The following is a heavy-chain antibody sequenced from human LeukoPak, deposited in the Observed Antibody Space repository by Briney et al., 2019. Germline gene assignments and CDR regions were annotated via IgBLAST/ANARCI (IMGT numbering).Heavy chain of an antibody. CDR3: AKPLLGAMIGNYFDS. D-gene: IGHD1-26*01. CDR1: GFTFSGYG. V-gene: IGHV3-30*18. Sequence: GGSLRLSCAASGFTFSGYGMHWVRQAPGKGLEWVALISYDGSDKYYADSVKGRFTISRDNSKNTLYLQMNSLRAEDTAVYYCAKPLLGAMIGNYFDSWGQGTLVTVSS. J-gene: IGHJ4*02. CDR2: ISYDGSDK.